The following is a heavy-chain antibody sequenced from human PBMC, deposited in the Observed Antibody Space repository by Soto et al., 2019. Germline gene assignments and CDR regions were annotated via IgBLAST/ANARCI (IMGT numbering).Heavy chain of an antibody. CDR1: GYTFTSYA. V-gene: IGHV1-3*01. CDR3: AKAPSTVVNPGDAFDI. Sequence: GASVKVSCKASGYTFTSYAMNWVRQAPGQRLEWMGWINAGNGNTKYSQKFQGRVTITRDTSASTAYMELSSLRSEDTAVYYCAKAPSTVVNPGDAFDIWGQGTMVTVSS. CDR2: INAGNGNT. J-gene: IGHJ3*02. D-gene: IGHD4-17*01.